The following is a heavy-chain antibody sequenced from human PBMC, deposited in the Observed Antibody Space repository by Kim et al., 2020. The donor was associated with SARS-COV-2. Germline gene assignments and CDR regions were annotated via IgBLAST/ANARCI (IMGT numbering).Heavy chain of an antibody. Sequence: SETLSLTCTVSGGSISSGSYYWSWIRQPAGKGLEWIGRIYTSGSTNYNPSLKSRVTISVDTSKNQFSLKLSSVTAADTAVYYCARWNYDSSGYSFGSAAFDIWGQGTMVTVSS. CDR2: IYTSGST. D-gene: IGHD3-22*01. V-gene: IGHV4-61*02. CDR3: ARWNYDSSGYSFGSAAFDI. J-gene: IGHJ3*02. CDR1: GGSISSGSYY.